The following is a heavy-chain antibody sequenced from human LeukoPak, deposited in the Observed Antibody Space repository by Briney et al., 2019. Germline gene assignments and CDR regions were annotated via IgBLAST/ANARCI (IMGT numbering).Heavy chain of an antibody. CDR2: ISGSGGST. V-gene: IGHV3-23*01. J-gene: IGHJ4*02. CDR3: AKEGRWGITMIVVVTLY. D-gene: IGHD3-22*01. Sequence: GGSLRLPCAASGFTFSSYAMSWVRQAPGKGLEWVSAISGSGGSTYYADSVKGRFTISRDNSKNTLYLQMNSLRAEDTAVYYCAKEGRWGITMIVVVTLYWGQGTLVTVSS. CDR1: GFTFSSYA.